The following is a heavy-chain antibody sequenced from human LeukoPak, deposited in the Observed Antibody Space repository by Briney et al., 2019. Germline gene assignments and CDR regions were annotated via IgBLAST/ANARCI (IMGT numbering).Heavy chain of an antibody. D-gene: IGHD2-15*01. CDR2: IKEDGSEK. J-gene: IGHJ4*02. CDR3: ARDMGVCSGGTCYPVFDY. Sequence: GGSPRLSCAASGTIVSRYGMTWVRQAPGKGLEWVADIKEDGSEKHYVDSVKGRFTISRDNAENSLYLQMNSLRAEDTAIYYCARDMGVCSGGTCYPVFDYWGQGIPVTVSS. CDR1: GTIVSRYG. V-gene: IGHV3-7*01.